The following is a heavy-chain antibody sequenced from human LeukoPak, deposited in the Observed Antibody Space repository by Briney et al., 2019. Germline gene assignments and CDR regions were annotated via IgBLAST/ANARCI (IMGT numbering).Heavy chain of an antibody. CDR3: ARLGIERYCSSTSCYHFDY. D-gene: IGHD2-2*01. CDR1: GGSISSSSYY. Sequence: SETLSLTCTVSGGSISSSSYYWGWIRQPPGKGLEWIGSIYYSGSTYYNPSLKSRVTISVDTSKNQFSLKLSSVTAADTAVYYCARLGIERYCSSTSCYHFDYWGQGTLVTVSS. CDR2: IYYSGST. V-gene: IGHV4-39*07. J-gene: IGHJ4*02.